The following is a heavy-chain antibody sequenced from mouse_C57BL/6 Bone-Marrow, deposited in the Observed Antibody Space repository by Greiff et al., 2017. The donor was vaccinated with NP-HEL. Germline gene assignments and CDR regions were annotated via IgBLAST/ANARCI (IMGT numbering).Heavy chain of an antibody. J-gene: IGHJ3*01. V-gene: IGHV1-19*01. CDR2: INPYNGGT. D-gene: IGHD2-14*01. Sequence: VQLQQSGPVLVKPGASVKMSCKASGYTFTDYYMNWVKQSHGKSLEWIGVINPYNGGTSYNQNFKGKATLTVDKYSRTAYMKLNSLTTEDSAIYFCAYDWFAYWGQGTLVTVSA. CDR3: AYDWFAY. CDR1: GYTFTDYY.